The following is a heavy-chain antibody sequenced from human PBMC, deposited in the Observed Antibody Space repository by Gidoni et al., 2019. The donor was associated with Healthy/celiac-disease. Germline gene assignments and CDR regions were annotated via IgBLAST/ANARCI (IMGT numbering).Heavy chain of an antibody. Sequence: EVQLVESGGGLVKPGGSLRLSCAASGFTFSSYGMNWVRQAPGKGLEWVSSISSSSSYIYYADSVKGRFTISRDNAKNSLYLQMNSLRAEDTAVYYCARESTVDTAMVTVSYYGMDVWGQGTTVTVSS. D-gene: IGHD5-18*01. CDR3: ARESTVDTAMVTVSYYGMDV. CDR1: GFTFSSYG. J-gene: IGHJ6*02. CDR2: ISSSSSYI. V-gene: IGHV3-21*01.